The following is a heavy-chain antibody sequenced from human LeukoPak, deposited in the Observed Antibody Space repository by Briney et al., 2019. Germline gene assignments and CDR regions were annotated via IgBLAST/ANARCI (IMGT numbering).Heavy chain of an antibody. J-gene: IGHJ2*01. CDR1: GNSISSGDNY. V-gene: IGHV4-61*02. Sequence: SETLPLTCTVSGNSISSGDNYWSWIRQPAGKGLEWIGRIYTSGSTNYNPSLKSRVTMSVDTSKNQFSLKLSSVTAADTAVYYCARDQGGLDWYFDLWGRGTLVTVSS. CDR2: IYTSGST. D-gene: IGHD3-16*01. CDR3: ARDQGGLDWYFDL.